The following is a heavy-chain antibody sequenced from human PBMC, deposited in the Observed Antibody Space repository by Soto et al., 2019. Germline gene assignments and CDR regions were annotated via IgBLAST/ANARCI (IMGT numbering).Heavy chain of an antibody. CDR3: ARESYCSSTSCYRRSYYFDY. CDR1: GGSLSSSAYS. V-gene: IGHV4-34*01. D-gene: IGHD2-2*02. J-gene: IGHJ4*02. CDR2: INHGGST. Sequence: SETLSLTCAVSGGSLSSSAYSWSWIRQPPGKGLEWIGEINHGGSTNYNPSLKSRVTISVDTSKNQFSLKLSSVTAADTAVYYCARESYCSSTSCYRRSYYFDYWGQGTLVTVSS.